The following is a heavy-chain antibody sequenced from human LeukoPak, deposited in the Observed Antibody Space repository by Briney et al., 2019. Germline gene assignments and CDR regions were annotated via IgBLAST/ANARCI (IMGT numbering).Heavy chain of an antibody. CDR3: ASLNYGQVWGSPHYYFDY. CDR1: GFTFSSHW. D-gene: IGHD3-16*01. V-gene: IGHV3-7*01. CDR2: IKQDGSEK. J-gene: IGHJ4*02. Sequence: GGSLRLSCAASGFTFSSHWMAWVRPAPGKGLEWVANIKQDGSEKYYLDSMKGRFTISRDNAKSSLYLQVNSLRVEDTAVYYCASLNYGQVWGSPHYYFDYWGQGILVTVSS.